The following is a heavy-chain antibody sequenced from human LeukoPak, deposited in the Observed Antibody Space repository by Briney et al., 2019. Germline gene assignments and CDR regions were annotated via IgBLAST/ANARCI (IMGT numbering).Heavy chain of an antibody. J-gene: IGHJ4*02. CDR2: IKQDGSEK. V-gene: IGHV3-7*01. CDR3: ARNQRRLDY. D-gene: IGHD1-14*01. CDR1: GFTFSSYW. Sequence: GGSLRLSCAASGFTFSSYWMGWVRQAPGKGLELVANIKQDGSEKYYVDSVKGRFTISRDNAKNSLYLQVNSLRAEDTAVYYCARNQRRLDYWGQGTLVTVSS.